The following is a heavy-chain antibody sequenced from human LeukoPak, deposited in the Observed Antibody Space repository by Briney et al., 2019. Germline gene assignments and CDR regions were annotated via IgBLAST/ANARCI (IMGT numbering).Heavy chain of an antibody. CDR3: ARACGRIAARFLRDYYYYGMDV. CDR1: GGTFSSYA. V-gene: IGHV1-69*13. J-gene: IGHJ6*02. CDR2: IIPIFGTA. Sequence: SVKVSCKASGGTFSSYAISWVRQAPGQGLEWMGGIIPIFGTANYAQKFQGRVTITADESTSTAYMELSSLRSEGTAVYYCARACGRIAARFLRDYYYYGMDVWGQGTTVTVSS. D-gene: IGHD6-6*01.